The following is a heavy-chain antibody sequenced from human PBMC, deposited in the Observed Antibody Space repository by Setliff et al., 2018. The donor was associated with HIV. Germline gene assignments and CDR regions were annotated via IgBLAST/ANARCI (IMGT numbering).Heavy chain of an antibody. Sequence: GGSLRLSCAASGFTFSAYSFHWVRQAPGKGLEWVSSISSSSSYIYYADSVKGRFTISRDYAKNSLYLQMNSLRAEDTAVYFCARDRVPLDAGDAFDIWGQGTMVTVSS. D-gene: IGHD3-10*01. J-gene: IGHJ3*02. CDR2: ISSSSSYI. CDR1: GFTFSAYS. V-gene: IGHV3-21*01. CDR3: ARDRVPLDAGDAFDI.